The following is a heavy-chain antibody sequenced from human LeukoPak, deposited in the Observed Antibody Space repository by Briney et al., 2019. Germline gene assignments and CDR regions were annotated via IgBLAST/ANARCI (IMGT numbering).Heavy chain of an antibody. CDR1: GFTVSSNY. CDR2: IYSGGST. V-gene: IGHV3-53*01. Sequence: GGSLRLSCAASGFTVSSNYMSWVRQAPGKGLVWVSVIYSGGSTYYADSVKGRFIISRDNSKNTLYLQMSSLGVEDTAIYYCARRPYAGAFDIWGQGTMVTVSS. CDR3: ARRPYAGAFDI. J-gene: IGHJ3*02. D-gene: IGHD4-17*01.